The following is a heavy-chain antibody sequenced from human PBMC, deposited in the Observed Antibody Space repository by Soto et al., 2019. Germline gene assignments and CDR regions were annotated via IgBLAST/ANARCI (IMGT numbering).Heavy chain of an antibody. Sequence: ACVKVSCRVSGYTRAELSMHWVRQAPGKGLEWMGGFDPEDGETIYAQKFQGRVTMTEDTSTDTAYMELNSLRAEDTAVYYCARDSSGDYWGQGTLVTVSS. CDR3: ARDSSGDY. J-gene: IGHJ4*02. V-gene: IGHV1-24*01. CDR1: GYTRAELS. D-gene: IGHD6-6*01. CDR2: FDPEDGET.